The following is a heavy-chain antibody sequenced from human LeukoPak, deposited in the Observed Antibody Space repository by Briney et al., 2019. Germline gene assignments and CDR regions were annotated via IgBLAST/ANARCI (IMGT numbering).Heavy chain of an antibody. CDR1: GGSISSYY. J-gene: IGHJ5*02. V-gene: IGHV4-4*07. D-gene: IGHD3-3*01. CDR3: ARDYDFWSGYYYNWFDP. CDR2: IYTSGST. Sequence: PSETLSLTCTVSGGSISSYYWSWIRQPAGKGLEWIGRIYTSGSTNYNPSLKSRVTMSVDTSKNQFSLKLSSVTAADTAVYYCARDYDFWSGYYYNWFDPWGQGTLVTVSS.